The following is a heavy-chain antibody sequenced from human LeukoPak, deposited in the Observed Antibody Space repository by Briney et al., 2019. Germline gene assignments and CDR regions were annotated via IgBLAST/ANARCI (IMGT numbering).Heavy chain of an antibody. J-gene: IGHJ3*02. D-gene: IGHD2-21*01. Sequence: SETLSLTCTVSGDSINNYYWSWIRQPAGKGLEWIGRIYSSESTNSNPSLRSRVTMSVDTSKSQFSLKLNSLTAADTAVYYCAREGRQVIDAFDIWGQGTMVTVSS. V-gene: IGHV4-4*07. CDR1: GDSINNYY. CDR3: AREGRQVIDAFDI. CDR2: IYSSEST.